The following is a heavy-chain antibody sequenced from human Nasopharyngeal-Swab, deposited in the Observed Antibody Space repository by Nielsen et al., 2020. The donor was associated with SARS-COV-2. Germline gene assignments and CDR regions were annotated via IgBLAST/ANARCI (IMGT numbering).Heavy chain of an antibody. CDR1: GFTFSSYS. Sequence: GRSLRLSWAASGFTFSSYSMNWVRHSPGKGLEWVSSISSSSSYIYYADSVKGRFTISRDNAKNSLYLQMNSLRAEDTAVYYCAKRAVAGEYFQHWGQGTLVTVSS. CDR2: ISSSSSYI. V-gene: IGHV3-21*01. J-gene: IGHJ1*01. CDR3: AKRAVAGEYFQH. D-gene: IGHD6-19*01.